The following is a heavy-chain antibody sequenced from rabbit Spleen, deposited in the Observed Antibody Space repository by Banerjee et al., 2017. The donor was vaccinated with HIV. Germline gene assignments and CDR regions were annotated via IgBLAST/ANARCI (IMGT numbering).Heavy chain of an antibody. Sequence: QEQLEESGGGLVKPEGSLTLTCTASGFSFSGSYYMCWIRQAPGKGLEWIGCIATGSGGGTAYASWAKGRFTISKTSSTTVTLQMTSLTTADTATYFCVRGDGSYDYIDGYFNLWGQGTLVTVS. V-gene: IGHV1S45*01. J-gene: IGHJ4*01. D-gene: IGHD6-1*01. CDR1: GFSFSGSYY. CDR3: VRGDGSYDYIDGYFNL. CDR2: IATGSGGGT.